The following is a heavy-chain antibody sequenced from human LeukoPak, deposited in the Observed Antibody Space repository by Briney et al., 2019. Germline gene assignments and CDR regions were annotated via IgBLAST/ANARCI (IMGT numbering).Heavy chain of an antibody. CDR3: ARIPGYSSSWVDY. CDR1: GGSISSSSYY. J-gene: IGHJ4*02. D-gene: IGHD6-13*01. V-gene: IGHV4-39*07. Sequence: PSETLSLTCTVSGGSISSSSYYWGWIRQPPGKGLEWTGSIYYSGSTYYNPSLKSRVTISVDTSKNQFSLKLSSVTAADTAVYYCARIPGYSSSWVDYWGQGTLVTVSS. CDR2: IYYSGST.